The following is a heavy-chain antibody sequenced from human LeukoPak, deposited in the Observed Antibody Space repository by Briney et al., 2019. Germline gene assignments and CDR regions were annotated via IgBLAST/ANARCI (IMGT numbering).Heavy chain of an antibody. J-gene: IGHJ5*02. CDR1: GFSFTSYD. CDR3: ARGRLWFGDIYEGWFDP. Sequence: ASVKVSCKASGFSFTSYDINWVRQAAGQGLEWMGWVNPNSGNTGYVQKFQGRVTMTGDISISTAYMELSNLRSEDTAVYYCARGRLWFGDIYEGWFDPWGQGTLVTVSS. D-gene: IGHD3-10*01. CDR2: VNPNSGNT. V-gene: IGHV1-8*01.